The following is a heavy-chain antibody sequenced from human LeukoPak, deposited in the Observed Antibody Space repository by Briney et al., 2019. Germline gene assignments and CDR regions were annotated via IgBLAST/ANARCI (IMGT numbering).Heavy chain of an antibody. CDR1: GSSISSYY. CDR3: ARRQFYYDGSVFAPGAFDI. J-gene: IGHJ3*02. V-gene: IGHV4-59*08. CDR2: IDYSGST. D-gene: IGHD3-22*01. Sequence: PSETLSLTCTVSGSSISSYYWNWIRQPPGKGLEWIGYIDYSGSTNYNPSLKSRVTMSVDTSKNQFSLKLSSVTAADTAVCYCARRQFYYDGSVFAPGAFDIWGQGTMVTVSS.